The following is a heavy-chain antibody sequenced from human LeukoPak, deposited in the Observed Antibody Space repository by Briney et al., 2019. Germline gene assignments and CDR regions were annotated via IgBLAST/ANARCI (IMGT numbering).Heavy chain of an antibody. CDR1: GGSISSSSYY. V-gene: IGHV4-39*01. CDR2: IYYSGST. J-gene: IGHJ4*02. CDR3: ARRVDYYDSSGYYHHFDY. Sequence: SETLSLTCTVSGGSISSSSYYWGWTRQPPGKGLEWIGSIYYSGSTYNNPSLKSRDTISVDTPKNQFPLKLSSVTAADTAVYYGARRVDYYDSSGYYHHFDYWGQGALVTVSS. D-gene: IGHD3-22*01.